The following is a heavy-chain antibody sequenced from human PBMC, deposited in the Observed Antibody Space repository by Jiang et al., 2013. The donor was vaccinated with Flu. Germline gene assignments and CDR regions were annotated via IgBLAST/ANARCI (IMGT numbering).Heavy chain of an antibody. J-gene: IGHJ4*02. V-gene: IGHV1-18*04. D-gene: IGHD3-9*01. CDR1: GYTFTSYG. Sequence: EVKRPGASVKVSCKASGYTFTSYGISWVRQAPGQGLEWMGWISAYNGNTNYAQKLQGRVTMTTDTSTSTAYMELRSLRSDDTAVYYCARGRYYDILTGSVPFFDYWGQGTLVTVSS. CDR3: ARGRYYDILTGSVPFFDY. CDR2: ISAYNGNT.